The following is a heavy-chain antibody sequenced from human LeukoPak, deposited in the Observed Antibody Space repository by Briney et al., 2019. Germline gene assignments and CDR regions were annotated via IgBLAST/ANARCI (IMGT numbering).Heavy chain of an antibody. CDR2: ISAYNGST. CDR1: GYTFTSYG. Sequence: ASVKVSCKASGYTFTSYGISWVRQAPGQGLEWMGWISAYNGSTNYAQKLRGRVTMTTDTSTSTAYMELRSLRSDDTAVYYCARGYCSGGSCYFDYWGQGTLVTVSS. D-gene: IGHD2-15*01. J-gene: IGHJ4*02. V-gene: IGHV1-18*01. CDR3: ARGYCSGGSCYFDY.